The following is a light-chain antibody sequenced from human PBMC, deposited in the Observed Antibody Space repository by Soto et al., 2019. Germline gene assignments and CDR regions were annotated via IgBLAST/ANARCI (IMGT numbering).Light chain of an antibody. CDR1: QGISNH. Sequence: DIQMTQSPSSLSASVGDRVTNTCRASQGISNHLAWYHQKPGQLPKLLIYAASILQSGVPSRFSGSGSGTDFTLTISSLQPEDVGIYYCQKFTSAPFTFGGGTKVEI. J-gene: IGKJ4*01. CDR3: QKFTSAPFT. V-gene: IGKV1-27*01. CDR2: AAS.